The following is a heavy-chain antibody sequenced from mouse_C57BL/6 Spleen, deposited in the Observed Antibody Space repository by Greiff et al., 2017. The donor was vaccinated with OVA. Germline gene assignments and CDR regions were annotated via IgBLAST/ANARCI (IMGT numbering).Heavy chain of an antibody. CDR2: IYPGSGST. CDR3: ASFITTVVDYAMDY. D-gene: IGHD1-1*01. CDR1: GYTFPSYW. Sequence: QLQLQQPGAELVKPGASVKMSCKASGYTFPSYWINWVKQRPGQGLEWIGDIYPGSGSTNYNEKFKSKATLTVDTSSSTAYMQLSSLTSEDSAVYYCASFITTVVDYAMDYWGQGTSVTVSS. V-gene: IGHV1-55*01. J-gene: IGHJ4*01.